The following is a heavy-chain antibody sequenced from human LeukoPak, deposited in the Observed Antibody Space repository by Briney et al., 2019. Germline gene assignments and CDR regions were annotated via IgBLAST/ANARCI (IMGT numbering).Heavy chain of an antibody. CDR3: ARVSSVWIKDYYYYMDV. CDR2: IYYSGSA. CDR1: GGSISSSTYY. D-gene: IGHD5-12*01. Sequence: SETLSLTCTVSGGSISSSTYYWGWIRQPPGKGLEWIGTIYYSGSAYYNPSLKSRVTISVDTSKNRFSLKVSSVTAADTAVYYCARVSSVWIKDYYYYMDVWGKGTTVTVSS. J-gene: IGHJ6*03. V-gene: IGHV4-39*07.